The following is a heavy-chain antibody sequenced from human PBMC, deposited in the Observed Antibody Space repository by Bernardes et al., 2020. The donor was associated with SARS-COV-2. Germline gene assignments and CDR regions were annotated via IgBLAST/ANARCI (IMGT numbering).Heavy chain of an antibody. V-gene: IGHV4-4*02. Sequence: LSITSSVPGDSLTGYSWWSSVRQSPDTGLEWIGEVHHNGYSNYNPSLKSRVTFLLDKSKNQFSLRLSSVTAADTAFYYCVSNGYYSLDYWSQGTLVTVSS. J-gene: IGHJ4*02. CDR3: VSNGYYSLDY. CDR1: GDSLTGYSW. CDR2: VHHNGYS. D-gene: IGHD3-22*01.